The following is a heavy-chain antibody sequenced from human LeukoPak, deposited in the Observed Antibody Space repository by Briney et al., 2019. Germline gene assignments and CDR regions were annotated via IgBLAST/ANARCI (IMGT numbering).Heavy chain of an antibody. CDR2: LIGSSGAT. V-gene: IGHV3-23*01. D-gene: IGHD5-12*01. J-gene: IGHJ4*02. Sequence: GGSLRLSCAASGFTFDNYPMSWVRQAPGKGLEWVAVLIGSSGATDYADSVKGRFTISRDNSKNTLFLQMNSLRAEDTAIYYCAKGAYDYIEMAYFDYWGQGALVTVSS. CDR3: AKGAYDYIEMAYFDY. CDR1: GFTFDNYP.